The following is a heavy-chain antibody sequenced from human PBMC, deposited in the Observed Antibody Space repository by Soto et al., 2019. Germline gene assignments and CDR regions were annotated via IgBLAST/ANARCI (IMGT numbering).Heavy chain of an antibody. Sequence: PSETLSLTCTVSGGSISSGDYYWSWIRQPPGKGLEWIGYIYYSVSTYYNPSLKSRVTISVDTSKNQFSLKLSSVTAADTAVYYCSTVGGSGATTIDYWGNGPLGTVSS. CDR3: STVGGSGATTIDY. D-gene: IGHD3-10*01. J-gene: IGHJ4*01. CDR2: IYYSVST. V-gene: IGHV4-30-4*01. CDR1: GGSISSGDYY.